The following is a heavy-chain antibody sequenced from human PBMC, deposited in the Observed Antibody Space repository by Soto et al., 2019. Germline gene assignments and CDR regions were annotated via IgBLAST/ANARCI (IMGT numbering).Heavy chain of an antibody. D-gene: IGHD7-27*01. CDR3: ARTTGELSFGY. V-gene: IGHV1-2*04. CDR2: INPNSGGT. Sequence: ASVKFSCKASGYTFTGYYMHCVRQAPGQGLEWMGWINPNSGGTNYAQKFQGWVTMTRDTSISTAYMELSRRGADDTSLYYCARTTGELSFGYWGQGTLVPVSS. CDR1: GYTFTGYY. J-gene: IGHJ4*02.